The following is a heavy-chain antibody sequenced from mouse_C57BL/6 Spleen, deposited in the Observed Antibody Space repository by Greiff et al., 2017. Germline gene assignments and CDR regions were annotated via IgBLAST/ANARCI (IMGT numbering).Heavy chain of an antibody. J-gene: IGHJ4*01. CDR1: GFSFNTYA. D-gene: IGHD1-1*01. Sequence: EVMLVESGGGLVQPKGSLKLSCAASGFSFNTYAMNWVRQAPGTGLEWVARIRSKSNNYATYYADSVKDRFTISRDDSESMLYLQMNNLKTEDTAMYYCVRQGDYSPDAMDYWGQGTSVTVSS. CDR3: VRQGDYSPDAMDY. CDR2: IRSKSNNYAT. V-gene: IGHV10-1*01.